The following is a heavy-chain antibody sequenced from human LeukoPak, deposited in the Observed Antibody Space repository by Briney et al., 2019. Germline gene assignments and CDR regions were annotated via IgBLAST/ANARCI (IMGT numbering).Heavy chain of an antibody. V-gene: IGHV3-30*04. J-gene: IGHJ4*02. CDR2: ISYDGSNK. Sequence: GGSLRLSCAASGFPFVSYAMHWVRKAPGKGLGGVAVISYDGSNKYYADSVKGRFTTSRDNSKNTLYLQMNSLRAEDTAVYYCARDPTSSSSWPYYFDYWGQGTLVTVSS. D-gene: IGHD6-13*01. CDR1: GFPFVSYA. CDR3: ARDPTSSSSWPYYFDY.